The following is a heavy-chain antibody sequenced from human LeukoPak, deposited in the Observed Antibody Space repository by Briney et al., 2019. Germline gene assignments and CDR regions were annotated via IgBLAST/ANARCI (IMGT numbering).Heavy chain of an antibody. J-gene: IGHJ6*04. CDR1: GFTFSSYE. CDR2: ISSSGSTI. Sequence: GGSLRLSCAASGFTFSSYEMNWVRQAPGKGLEWVSYISSSGSTIYYADSVKGRFTISRDNAKNSLYPQMDSLRAEDTAVYYCAELGITMIGGVWGKGTTVTISS. D-gene: IGHD3-10*02. CDR3: AELGITMIGGV. V-gene: IGHV3-48*03.